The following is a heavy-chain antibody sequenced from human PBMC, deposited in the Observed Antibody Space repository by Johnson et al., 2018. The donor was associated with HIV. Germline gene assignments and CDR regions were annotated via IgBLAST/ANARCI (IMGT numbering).Heavy chain of an antibody. Sequence: VQLVESGGGVVQPGGSLRLSCAASGFTFSDYYMSWIRQAPGKGLEWVSYISSGGTTIYYSDSVKGRFTISRDNSKNTLYLQMYSLRAEDTAVYYCASKIVVVPGGVGTFDIWGQGTMVTVSS. CDR2: ISSGGTTI. CDR3: ASKIVVVPGGVGTFDI. J-gene: IGHJ3*02. V-gene: IGHV3-11*04. D-gene: IGHD3-22*01. CDR1: GFTFSDYY.